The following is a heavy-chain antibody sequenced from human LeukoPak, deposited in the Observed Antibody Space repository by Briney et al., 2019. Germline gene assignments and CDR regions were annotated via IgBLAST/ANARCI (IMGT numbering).Heavy chain of an antibody. V-gene: IGHV3-30*18. J-gene: IGHJ4*02. Sequence: GGSLRLSCAASGFTFSSYGMHWVRQAPGKGLEWVAVISYDGSNKYYADSVKGRFTVSRDNSKNTLYLQMNSLRAEDTAVYYCAKPFGVDPAAFNYGGKEPRVTVP. D-gene: IGHD2-2*01. CDR1: GFTFSSYG. CDR3: AKPFGVDPAAFNY. CDR2: ISYDGSNK.